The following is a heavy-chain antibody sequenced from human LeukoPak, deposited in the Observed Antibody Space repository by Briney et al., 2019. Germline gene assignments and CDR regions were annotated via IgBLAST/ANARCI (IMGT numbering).Heavy chain of an antibody. V-gene: IGHV1-69*13. CDR3: ASGTAGASGFGY. J-gene: IGHJ4*02. CDR2: IIPIFGTA. CDR1: GGTFSSYA. D-gene: IGHD2-8*02. Sequence: GASVKVSCKASGGTFSSYAISWVRQAPGQGLEWMGGIIPIFGTANYAQKFQSRVTITADESTSTAYMELRSLRSEDKAVYYCASGTAGASGFGYRGKRTLVT.